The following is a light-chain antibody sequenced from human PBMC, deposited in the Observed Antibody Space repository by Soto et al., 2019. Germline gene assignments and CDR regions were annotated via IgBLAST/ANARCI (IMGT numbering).Light chain of an antibody. V-gene: IGKV1-5*01. CDR2: GAS. CDR1: QNIKGW. J-gene: IGKJ1*01. Sequence: DVQMTQSPAPVSASIGDRVTITCRAGQNIKGWLAWYQQKPGKAPNLLIYGASTLESGVPSRFSGSGYGTEFTLIINSLQPDDSGTYYCQQYISTRTFGQGTKVEVK. CDR3: QQYISTRT.